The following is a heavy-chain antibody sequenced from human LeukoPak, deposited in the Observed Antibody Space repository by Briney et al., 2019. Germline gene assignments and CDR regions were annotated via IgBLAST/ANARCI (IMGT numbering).Heavy chain of an antibody. CDR2: INPSGGST. Sequence: ASVKVSCKASRYTFTSYYMHWVRQAPGQGLEWMGIINPSGGSTSYAQKFQGRVTMTRDTFTSTVYMELSSLRSEDTAVYYCARGLLPYYDFWSGYTAYYYYGMDVWGQGTTVTVSS. J-gene: IGHJ6*02. V-gene: IGHV1-46*01. CDR1: RYTFTSYY. CDR3: ARGLLPYYDFWSGYTAYYYYGMDV. D-gene: IGHD3-3*01.